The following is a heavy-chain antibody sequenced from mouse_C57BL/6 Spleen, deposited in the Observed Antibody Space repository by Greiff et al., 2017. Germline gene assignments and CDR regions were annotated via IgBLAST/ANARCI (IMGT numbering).Heavy chain of an antibody. D-gene: IGHD1-1*01. Sequence: QVQLQQPGAELVMPGASVKLSCKASGYTYTSYWMHWVKQRPGQGLEWIGEIDPSDSYTNYNQKFKGKSTLTVDKSSSTAYMQLSSLTSEDSAVYYCARNGGSSFPLYAMDYWGQGTSVTVSS. CDR2: IDPSDSYT. CDR3: ARNGGSSFPLYAMDY. CDR1: GYTYTSYW. J-gene: IGHJ4*01. V-gene: IGHV1-69*01.